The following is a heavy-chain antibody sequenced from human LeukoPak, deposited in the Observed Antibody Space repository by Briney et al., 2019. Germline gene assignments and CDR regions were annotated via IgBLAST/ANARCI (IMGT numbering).Heavy chain of an antibody. CDR2: ISYSGNT. J-gene: IGHJ5*02. V-gene: IGHV4-39*01. D-gene: IGHD1-7*01. CDR3: ARHLSPGTSTPWFDP. Sequence: SETLSLTCTVTVGSISGTSYYWGWIRQPPGKGLEWIGSISYSGNTYYNPSLKSRVTISVDTSKNQFSLKVTSVTAADTAVYYCARHLSPGTSTPWFDPGGQGTLVTVSS. CDR1: VGSISGTSYY.